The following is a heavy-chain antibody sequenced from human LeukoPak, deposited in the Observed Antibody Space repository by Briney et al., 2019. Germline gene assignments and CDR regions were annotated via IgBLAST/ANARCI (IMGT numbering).Heavy chain of an antibody. J-gene: IGHJ4*02. V-gene: IGHV3-11*01. D-gene: IGHD3/OR15-3a*01. Sequence: PGGSPRLPCAASGFTFSDYYMSWIRQAPGKGLEWVSYISSSCSTIYYADSVKGRFTISRDNAKNSLYLQMNSLRAEDTAVYYCARDDSWTGTTANFDYWGQGTLVTVSS. CDR1: GFTFSDYY. CDR2: ISSSCSTI. CDR3: ARDDSWTGTTANFDY.